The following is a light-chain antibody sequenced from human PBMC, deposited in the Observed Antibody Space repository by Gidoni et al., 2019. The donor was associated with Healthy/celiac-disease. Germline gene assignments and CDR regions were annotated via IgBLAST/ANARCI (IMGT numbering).Light chain of an antibody. CDR2: EGS. J-gene: IGLJ2*01. Sequence: QSALTQPASVSGSPGQSITISCTGTSSDVGSYNLAPLYQQHPCKAPKLLIYEGSKRPSGVSTRFSGSRSGNTASLTISGLQAEHEADYYCCSYAGSSTHVVFGGGTKLTVL. CDR3: CSYAGSSTHVV. CDR1: SSDVGSYNL. V-gene: IGLV2-23*01.